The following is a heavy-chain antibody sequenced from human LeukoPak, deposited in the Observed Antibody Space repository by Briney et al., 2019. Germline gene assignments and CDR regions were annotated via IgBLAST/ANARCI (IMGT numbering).Heavy chain of an antibody. CDR1: GGSFSGYY. CDR2: INHSGST. V-gene: IGHV4-34*01. CDR3: ATGNSPSCYGGLDF. D-gene: IGHD2-2*01. Sequence: RASETLSLTCAVYGGSFSGYYWSWIRQPPGKGLEWIGEINHSGSTNYNPSLKSRVTISVDTSKNQFSLKLSPVTAEDTAMYYCATGNSPSCYGGLDFWGQGTLSPSP. J-gene: IGHJ4*02.